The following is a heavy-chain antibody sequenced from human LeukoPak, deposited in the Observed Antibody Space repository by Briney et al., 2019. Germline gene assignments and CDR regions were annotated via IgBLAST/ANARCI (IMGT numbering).Heavy chain of an antibody. CDR1: GFTFSSYD. J-gene: IGHJ4*02. V-gene: IGHV3-13*01. CDR3: ARGRGSYWDY. CDR2: IGTAGDT. D-gene: IGHD1-26*01. Sequence: GGSLRLSCAASGFTFSSYDTPWVRQVTGKGLEWVSAIGTAGDTFYPGSAKGRFTISRENAKNSLYLQMNSLRAGDTAVYYCARGRGSYWDYWGQGTLVTVSS.